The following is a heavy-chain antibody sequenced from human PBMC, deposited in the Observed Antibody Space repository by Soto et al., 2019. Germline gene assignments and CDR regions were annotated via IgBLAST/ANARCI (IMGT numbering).Heavy chain of an antibody. J-gene: IGHJ4*02. CDR3: ARGADSSGYIYDD. CDR1: GFTVISNY. Sequence: EVQLVESGGGLIQPGGSLTLSCAASGFTVISNYMSWVRQAPGKGLEWVSLIYRGGNTYYADSVKGRFTISRDNSKNTLYLQMNSLRAEDTAVYYCARGADSSGYIYDDWGQGTLVTVSS. D-gene: IGHD3-22*01. CDR2: IYRGGNT. V-gene: IGHV3-53*01.